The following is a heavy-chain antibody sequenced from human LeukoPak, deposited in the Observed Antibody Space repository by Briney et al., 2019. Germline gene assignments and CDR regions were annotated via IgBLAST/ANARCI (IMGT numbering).Heavy chain of an antibody. D-gene: IGHD1-1*01. V-gene: IGHV1-2*02. J-gene: IGHJ6*02. CDR2: IHPNSGGT. CDR1: GYTFTDYY. CDR3: ARLGQLEYYYSGMDV. Sequence: ASVKVSCKASGYTFTDYYMHWVRQAPGQGLESMGWIHPNSGGTDYAQKFQARVTMTRDTSISTAYMELNRLTSDDTAVCYCARLGQLEYYYSGMDVWGQGTTVTVSS.